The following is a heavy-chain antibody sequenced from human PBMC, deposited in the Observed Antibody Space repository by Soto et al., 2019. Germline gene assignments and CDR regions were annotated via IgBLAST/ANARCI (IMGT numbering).Heavy chain of an antibody. V-gene: IGHV1-46*01. CDR2: INPSGGST. D-gene: IGHD1-26*01. CDR3: ARDAPRVGATPHIYYFDY. Sequence: GASVKVSCKASGYTFTNYYMHWVRQAPGQGLEWMGIINPSGGSTSYAQKFQGRVTMTRDTSTSTVYMELSSLRSEDTAVYYCARDAPRVGATPHIYYFDYWGQGTLVTVSS. CDR1: GYTFTNYY. J-gene: IGHJ4*02.